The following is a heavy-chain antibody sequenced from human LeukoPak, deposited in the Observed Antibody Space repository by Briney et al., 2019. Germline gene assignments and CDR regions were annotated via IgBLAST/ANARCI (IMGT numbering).Heavy chain of an antibody. CDR1: GGSISSSSYY. V-gene: IGHV4-39*01. D-gene: IGHD6-19*01. Sequence: SETLSLTCTVSGGSISSSSYYWGWIRQPPGKGLEWIGSIYYSGSTYYNPSLKSRVTISVDTSKNQFSLKLSSVTAADTAVYYCARPLSGWYNWFDPWGQGTLVTVS. J-gene: IGHJ5*02. CDR2: IYYSGST. CDR3: ARPLSGWYNWFDP.